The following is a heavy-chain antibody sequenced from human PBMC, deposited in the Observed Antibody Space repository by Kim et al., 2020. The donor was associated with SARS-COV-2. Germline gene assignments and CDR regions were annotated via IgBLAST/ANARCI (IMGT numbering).Heavy chain of an antibody. D-gene: IGHD3-10*01. CDR1: GYTFTSYA. Sequence: ASVKVSCKASGYTFTSYAMNWVRQAPGQGLEWMGWINTNTGNPTYAQGFTGRFVFSLDTSVSTAYLQISSLKAEDTAVYYCAIHYYGSGSYYLSAGYYGMDVWGQGTTVTVSS. V-gene: IGHV7-4-1*02. J-gene: IGHJ6*02. CDR2: INTNTGNP. CDR3: AIHYYGSGSYYLSAGYYGMDV.